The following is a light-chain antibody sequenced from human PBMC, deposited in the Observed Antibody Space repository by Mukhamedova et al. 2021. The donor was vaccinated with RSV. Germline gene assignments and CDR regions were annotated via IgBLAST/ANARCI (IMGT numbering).Light chain of an antibody. Sequence: WYQRRVHGKAPKLLIYKASNLQSGVPSRFSGSGSGAEFTLTISSLQPDDFATYFCQQYITYWTFGQGTKVEIK. V-gene: IGKV1-5*03. CDR3: QQYITYWT. J-gene: IGKJ1*01. CDR2: KAS.